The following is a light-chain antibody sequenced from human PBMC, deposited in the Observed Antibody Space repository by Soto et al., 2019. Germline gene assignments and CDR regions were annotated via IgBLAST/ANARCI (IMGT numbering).Light chain of an antibody. CDR1: QSVSSSY. J-gene: IGKJ1*01. V-gene: IGKV3-20*01. CDR2: GAS. Sequence: EIVLTQSPGTLSLSPGERATLSCRASQSVSSSYLAWYQQKPGQAPRLLIYGASSRATGIPDRFSGSGSGTDFPLTISRLEPEDVAVYYCQQYGNSPETFCQGTKVEIK. CDR3: QQYGNSPET.